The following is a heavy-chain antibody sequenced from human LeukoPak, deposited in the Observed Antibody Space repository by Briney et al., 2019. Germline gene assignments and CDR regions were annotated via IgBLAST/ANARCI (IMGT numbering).Heavy chain of an antibody. CDR2: IIPIFGTA. CDR1: GGTFSSYA. Sequence: SVKVSCRASGGTFSSYAISWVRQAPGQGLEWMGGIIPIFGTANYAQKFQGRVTITADKSTSTAYMELSSLRPEDTAVYYCATEVESYSSGWDDAFDIWGQGTMVTVSS. D-gene: IGHD6-19*01. J-gene: IGHJ3*02. CDR3: ATEVESYSSGWDDAFDI. V-gene: IGHV1-69*06.